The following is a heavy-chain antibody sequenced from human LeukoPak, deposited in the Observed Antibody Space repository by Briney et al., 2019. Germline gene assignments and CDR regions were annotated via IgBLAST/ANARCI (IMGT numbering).Heavy chain of an antibody. D-gene: IGHD6-19*01. V-gene: IGHV1-8*01. CDR1: GYTFTSYD. CDR3: ARGLINRSGWYVHYRIFDY. J-gene: IGHJ4*02. Sequence: ASVKVSCKASGYTFTSYDINWVRQATGQGLEWMGWMNPNSGNTGYAQKFQGRVTMTRNTSIGTAYMELSSLRSEDTAVYYCARGLINRSGWYVHYRIFDYWGQGTLVTVSS. CDR2: MNPNSGNT.